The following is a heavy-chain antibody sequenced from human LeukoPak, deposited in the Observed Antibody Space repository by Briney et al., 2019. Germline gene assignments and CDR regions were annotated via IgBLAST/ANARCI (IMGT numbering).Heavy chain of an antibody. Sequence: PGRSLRLSCAASGFTFSSYGMHRVRQAPGKGLEWVAVIWYDGSNKYYADSVKGRFTISRDNSKNTLYLQMNSLRAEDTAVYYCARAEGYYDSSGNDAFDIWGQGTMVTVSS. CDR3: ARAEGYYDSSGNDAFDI. J-gene: IGHJ3*02. CDR1: GFTFSSYG. V-gene: IGHV3-33*01. CDR2: IWYDGSNK. D-gene: IGHD3-22*01.